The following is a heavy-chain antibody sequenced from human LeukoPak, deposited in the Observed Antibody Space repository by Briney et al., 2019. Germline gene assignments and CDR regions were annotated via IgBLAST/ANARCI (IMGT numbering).Heavy chain of an antibody. Sequence: GGSLRLSCAASGFTFSSYAMHWVRQAPGKGLEHVSAIGSNGIKTYYANSVKGRFTISRDNSKNTLYLQMGSLRAEDMAVYYCATLQETYYDFWSGYYDYWGQETLVTVSS. D-gene: IGHD3-3*01. CDR3: ATLQETYYDFWSGYYDY. V-gene: IGHV3-64*01. CDR2: IGSNGIKT. CDR1: GFTFSSYA. J-gene: IGHJ4*02.